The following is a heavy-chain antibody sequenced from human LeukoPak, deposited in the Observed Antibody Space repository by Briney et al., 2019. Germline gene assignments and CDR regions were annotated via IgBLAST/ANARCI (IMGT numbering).Heavy chain of an antibody. V-gene: IGHV1-69*01. CDR1: GGTFSSYA. CDR3: ARVAGSTVTPPTNFDY. D-gene: IGHD4-17*01. J-gene: IGHJ4*02. Sequence: ASVKVSCKASGGTFSSYAISWVRQAPGQGLEWMRGIIPIFGTANYAQKFQGRVTITADESTSTAYMELSSLRSEDTAVYYCARVAGSTVTPPTNFDYWGQGTLVTVSS. CDR2: IIPIFGTA.